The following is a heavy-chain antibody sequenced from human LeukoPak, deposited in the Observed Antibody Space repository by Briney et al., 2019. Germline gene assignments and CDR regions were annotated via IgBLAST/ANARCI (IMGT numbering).Heavy chain of an antibody. CDR3: AKDSIYGGWGNAFDI. CDR1: GFTFSNSG. CDR2: LRYDGSNK. V-gene: IGHV3-30*02. Sequence: GSLRLSCAASGFTFSNSGMHWVRQAPGKGLEWVAFLRYDGSNKFYTDSVKGRFTISRDNSKNTVYLQMNSLRAEDAAVYFCAKDSIYGGWGNAFDIWGQGTIVTVSS. D-gene: IGHD3-16*01. J-gene: IGHJ3*02.